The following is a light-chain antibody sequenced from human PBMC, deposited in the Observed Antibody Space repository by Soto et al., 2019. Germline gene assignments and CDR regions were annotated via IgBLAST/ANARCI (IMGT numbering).Light chain of an antibody. J-gene: IGKJ2*01. CDR1: QSISSY. Sequence: DIQMTQSPSSLSASVGDRVTITCRASQSISSYLNWYQQKPGKAPKLLIYAASSLQSGVPSRFSGSGSGTDFTRHISSLQPEDFATYYCQQSYSTHPKNTFGQGTKLEIK. CDR3: QQSYSTHPKNT. V-gene: IGKV1-39*01. CDR2: AAS.